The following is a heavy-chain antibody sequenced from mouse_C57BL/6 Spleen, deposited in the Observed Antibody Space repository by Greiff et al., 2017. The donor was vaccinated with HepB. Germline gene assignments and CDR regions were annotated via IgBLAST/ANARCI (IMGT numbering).Heavy chain of an antibody. J-gene: IGHJ3*01. V-gene: IGHV14-1*01. D-gene: IGHD2-1*01. CDR2: IDPEDGDT. CDR3: TVDGNPAWFAY. Sequence: VQLQQSGAELVRPGASVKLSCTASGFNIKDYYMHWVKQRPEQGLEWIGRIDPEDGDTEYAPKFQGKATMTADTSSNTAYLQLSSLTSEDTAVYYCTVDGNPAWFAYWGQGTLVTVSA. CDR1: GFNIKDYY.